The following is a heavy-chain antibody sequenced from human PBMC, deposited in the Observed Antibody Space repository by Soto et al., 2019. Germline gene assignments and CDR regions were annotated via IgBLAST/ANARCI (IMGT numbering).Heavy chain of an antibody. D-gene: IGHD3-10*01. CDR1: GGTFSSYA. CDR2: IVPIIAKA. J-gene: IGHJ4*02. CDR3: AREDRVRGAYYFDY. V-gene: IGHV1-69*12. Sequence: QVQLVQSGAEVKKPGSSVKVSCKAFGGTFSSYAISWVRQAPGQGLEGMGGIVPIIAKANYAQKFQGRVPVIADECMSTTYMEFSSPRSEDTAVYYCAREDRVRGAYYFDYWGQGTLVTVSS.